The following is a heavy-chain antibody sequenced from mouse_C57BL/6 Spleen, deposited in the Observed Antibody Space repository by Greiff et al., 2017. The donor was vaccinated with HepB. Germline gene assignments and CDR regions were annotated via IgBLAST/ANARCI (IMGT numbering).Heavy chain of an antibody. Sequence: EVQGVESGEGLVKPGGSLKLSCAASGFTFSSYAMSWVRQTPEKRLEWFAYISSGGDYIYYADTVKGRFTISRDNARNTLYLQMSSLKSEDTAMYYCTRDGSSLYFDYWGQGTTLTVSS. V-gene: IGHV5-9-1*02. D-gene: IGHD1-1*01. CDR3: TRDGSSLYFDY. J-gene: IGHJ2*01. CDR2: ISSGGDYI. CDR1: GFTFSSYA.